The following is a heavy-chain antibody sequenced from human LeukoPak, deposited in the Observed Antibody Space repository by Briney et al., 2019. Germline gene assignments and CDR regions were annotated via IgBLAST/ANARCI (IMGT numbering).Heavy chain of an antibody. CDR2: MNPNSGNT. Sequence: GASVKVSCKASGYTFTSYDINWVRQATGQGLEWMGWMNPNSGNTGYAQKFQGRVTMTRNTSISTAYMELSSLRSEDTAVYYCARGSRTNTAMVTAPWGQGTLVTVPS. J-gene: IGHJ5*02. V-gene: IGHV1-8*01. D-gene: IGHD5-18*01. CDR3: ARGSRTNTAMVTAP. CDR1: GYTFTSYD.